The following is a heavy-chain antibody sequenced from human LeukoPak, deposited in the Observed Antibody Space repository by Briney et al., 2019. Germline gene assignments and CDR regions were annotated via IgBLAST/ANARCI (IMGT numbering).Heavy chain of an antibody. CDR3: AGGDYGDYYVMDV. V-gene: IGHV4-59*01. CDR2: IYYSGST. J-gene: IGHJ6*04. D-gene: IGHD4-17*01. CDR1: GGSISSYY. Sequence: SETLSLTCTASGGSISSYYWRWIRQPPGKGLEWIGYIYYSGSTNYNPSLKSRVTISVDTSKIQFSLKLSSVTAADTAVYYCAGGDYGDYYVMDVWGKGTTVTVSS.